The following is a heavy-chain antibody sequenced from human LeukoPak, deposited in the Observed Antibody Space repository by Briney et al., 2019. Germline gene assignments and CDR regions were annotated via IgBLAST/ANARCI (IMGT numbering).Heavy chain of an antibody. CDR3: ARDVSPQRPLPTDAFDI. Sequence: ASVKVSCKASGYTFTSYYMHWVRQAPGQGLEWMGIINPSGGSTSYAQKSQGRVTMTRDTSTSTVYMELSNLRSEDTAVYYCARDVSPQRPLPTDAFDIWGQGTMVTVSS. J-gene: IGHJ3*02. CDR1: GYTFTSYY. CDR2: INPSGGST. V-gene: IGHV1-46*01. D-gene: IGHD1-1*01.